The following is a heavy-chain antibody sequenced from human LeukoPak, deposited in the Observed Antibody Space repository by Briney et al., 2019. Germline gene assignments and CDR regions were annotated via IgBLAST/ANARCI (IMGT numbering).Heavy chain of an antibody. CDR1: GFTFSSYS. CDR3: ARANYGSGYGMDV. D-gene: IGHD3-10*01. J-gene: IGHJ6*02. CDR2: ISSSSSYI. Sequence: PGGSLRLSCAASGFTFSSYSMNWVRPAPGKGLGWVSSISSSSSYIYYADSVKGRFTISRDNAKNSLYLQMNSLRAEDTAVYYCARANYGSGYGMDVWGQGTTVTVSS. V-gene: IGHV3-21*01.